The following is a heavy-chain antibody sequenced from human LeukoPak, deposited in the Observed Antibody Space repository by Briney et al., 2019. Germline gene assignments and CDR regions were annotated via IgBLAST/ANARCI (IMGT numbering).Heavy chain of an antibody. Sequence: PSETLSLTCAVYGGSFSGYYWSWIRQPPGKGLEWLGEINHSGSTNYNPSLKSRVTISVDTSKNQFSLKLSSVTAADTAVYYCARGRDRYCSSTSCSNWFDPWGRGTLVTVSS. D-gene: IGHD2-2*01. CDR2: INHSGST. CDR3: ARGRDRYCSSTSCSNWFDP. J-gene: IGHJ5*02. CDR1: GGSFSGYY. V-gene: IGHV4-34*01.